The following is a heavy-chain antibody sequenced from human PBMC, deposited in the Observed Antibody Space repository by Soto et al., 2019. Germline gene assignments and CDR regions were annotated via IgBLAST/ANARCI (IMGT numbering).Heavy chain of an antibody. D-gene: IGHD2-2*01. Sequence: SVSNAWMNWVRQAPGKGLEWVGRIKSKTDGGTTDYAAPVKGRFTISRDDSKNTLYLQMNSLKTEDTAVYYCTTREGYCISTSCYVDYYYYGMDVWVQGTTVTVSS. CDR1: SVSNAW. CDR3: TTREGYCISTSCYVDYYYYGMDV. V-gene: IGHV3-15*07. CDR2: IKSKTDGGTT. J-gene: IGHJ6*02.